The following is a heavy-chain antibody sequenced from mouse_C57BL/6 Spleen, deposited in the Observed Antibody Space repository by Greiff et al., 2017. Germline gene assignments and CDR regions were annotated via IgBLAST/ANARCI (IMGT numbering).Heavy chain of an antibody. D-gene: IGHD3-2*02. CDR1: GYTFTSHW. CDR2: IDPSDSYT. V-gene: IGHV1-69*01. Sequence: QVQLQQPGAELVMPGASVKLSCKASGYTFTSHWMHWVKQRPGHGLARIGEIDPSDSYTNYNQKFKGLSTLSVDKSSSTAYMQLSSLTSEDSAVYYCTRGRLTPEAWFANWGQATLVTVSA. CDR3: TRGRLTPEAWFAN. J-gene: IGHJ3*01.